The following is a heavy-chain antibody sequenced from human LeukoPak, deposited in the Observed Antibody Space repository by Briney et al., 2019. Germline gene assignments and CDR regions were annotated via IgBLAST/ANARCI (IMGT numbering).Heavy chain of an antibody. D-gene: IGHD3-10*01. Sequence: SETLSLTCAVYGGSFSGYYWSWIRQPPGKGLEWIGEINHSGSTNYNPSLKSRVTISVDTSKNQFSLKLSSVTAADTAVCYCARRPYYGSGLYNWFDPWGQGTLVTVSS. CDR1: GGSFSGYY. J-gene: IGHJ5*02. CDR3: ARRPYYGSGLYNWFDP. V-gene: IGHV4-34*01. CDR2: INHSGST.